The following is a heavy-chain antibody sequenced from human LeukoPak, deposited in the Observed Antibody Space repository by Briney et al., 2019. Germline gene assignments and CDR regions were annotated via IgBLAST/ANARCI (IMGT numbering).Heavy chain of an antibody. CDR1: GYTFTGYY. Sequence: ASVKVSCKASGYTFTGYYMHWVRQAPGQGLEWMGWINPNSGGTNYAQKFQGRVTMTRDTSISTAYMELSRLRSDDTAVYYCARDYDSSGYYGYWGQGTLVTVSS. CDR2: INPNSGGT. CDR3: ARDYDSSGYYGY. J-gene: IGHJ4*02. V-gene: IGHV1-2*02. D-gene: IGHD3-22*01.